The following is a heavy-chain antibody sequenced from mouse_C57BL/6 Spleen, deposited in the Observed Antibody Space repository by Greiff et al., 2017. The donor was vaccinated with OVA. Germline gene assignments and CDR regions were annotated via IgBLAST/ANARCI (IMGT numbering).Heavy chain of an antibody. CDR3: VRQGYGSRYFDV. V-gene: IGHV10-1*01. D-gene: IGHD1-1*01. CDR1: GFSFNTYA. CDR2: IRSKSNNYAT. Sequence: EVKLVESGGGLVQPKGSLKLSCAASGFSFNTYAMNWVRQAPGKGLEWVARIRSKSNNYATYYADSVKDRFTISRDDSESMLYLQMNNLKTEDTAMYYCVRQGYGSRYFDVWGTGTTVTVSS. J-gene: IGHJ1*03.